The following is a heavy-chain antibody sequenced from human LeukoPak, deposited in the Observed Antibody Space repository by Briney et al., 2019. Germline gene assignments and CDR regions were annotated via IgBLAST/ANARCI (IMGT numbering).Heavy chain of an antibody. CDR3: ARDMGAQLDY. D-gene: IGHD3-10*01. V-gene: IGHV6-1*01. CDR2: TYYRSKWSS. J-gene: IGHJ4*02. CDR1: GDSVSNNIAA. Sequence: SQTLSLTCAISGDSVSNNIAAWNWIRQSPSRGLEWLGRTYYRSKWSSDYAASVKSRITINPDTSKNQFSLQLNFVTPEDTAVYFCARDMGAQLDYWGQGTLVTVSS.